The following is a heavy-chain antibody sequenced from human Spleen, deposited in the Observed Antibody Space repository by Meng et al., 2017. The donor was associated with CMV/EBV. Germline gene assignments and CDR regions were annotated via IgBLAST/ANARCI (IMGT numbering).Heavy chain of an antibody. D-gene: IGHD6-13*01. CDR1: GDSVSRNSAS. CDR2: TYYRSKWYN. CDR3: TRVIATAVPTGWFDS. Sequence: SETLSLTCAISGDSVSRNSASWNWIRQSPSRGLEWLGRTYYRSKWYNDYAVSVKSRIAINPDTSKNHFSLQLNSVTPDDTAVYYCTRVIATAVPTGWFDSWGQGILVTVSS. J-gene: IGHJ5*01. V-gene: IGHV6-1*01.